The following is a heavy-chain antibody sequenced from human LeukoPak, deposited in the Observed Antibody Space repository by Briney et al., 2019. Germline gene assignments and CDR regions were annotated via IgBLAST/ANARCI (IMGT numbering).Heavy chain of an antibody. J-gene: IGHJ4*02. V-gene: IGHV4-34*01. Sequence: SETLSLTCAVYGGSFSGYYWSWIRQPPGKGLEWIGEINHSGSTNYNPSLKSRVTISVDTSKNQFSLKLSSVTAADTAVYYCARGPGLAAAGTGFDYWGQGTLVTVSS. CDR2: INHSGST. D-gene: IGHD6-13*01. CDR3: ARGPGLAAAGTGFDY. CDR1: GGSFSGYY.